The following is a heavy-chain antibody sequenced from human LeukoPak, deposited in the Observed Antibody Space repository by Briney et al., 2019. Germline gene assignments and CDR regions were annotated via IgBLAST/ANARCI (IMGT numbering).Heavy chain of an antibody. J-gene: IGHJ6*02. CDR1: GFTFTSSA. CDR2: IIPILGIA. V-gene: IGHV1-69*04. CDR3: ARGCGGDCIYYYYGMDV. Sequence: SVKVSCKASGFTFTSSAMQWVRQAPGQGLEWMGRIIPILGIANYAQKFQGRVTITADKSTSTAYMELSSLRSEDTAVYYCARGCGGDCIYYYYGMDVWGQGTTVTVSS. D-gene: IGHD2-21*02.